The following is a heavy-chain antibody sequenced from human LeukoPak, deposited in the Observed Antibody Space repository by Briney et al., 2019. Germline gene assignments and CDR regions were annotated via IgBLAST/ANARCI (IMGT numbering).Heavy chain of an antibody. CDR1: GFTFSSYT. D-gene: IGHD3-22*01. CDR2: ISYDGNNE. Sequence: GRSLRLSCAASGFTFSSYTTHWVRQAPGKGLEWVAVISYDGNNEHHADSVKGRFTISRDNSKNTLYLQMNSLRIEDTAVYYCARPYYDSSGYYLDYWGQGTLVTVSS. CDR3: ARPYYDSSGYYLDY. J-gene: IGHJ4*02. V-gene: IGHV3-30-3*01.